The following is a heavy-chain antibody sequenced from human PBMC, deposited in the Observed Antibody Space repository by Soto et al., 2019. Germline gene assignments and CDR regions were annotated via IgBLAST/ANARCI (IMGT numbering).Heavy chain of an antibody. CDR2: VNQDESEHY. J-gene: IGHJ6*02. Sequence: EVQLVESGGGLVQPGGSLRLSCAASGFTFRTYWMSWVRQAPGKGQEWVGNVNQDESEHYYYVDSVKGRFTISRDNAENSVYLQMNSRGVEDTAVYYCERVMGNGYYGQDTWGMDVWGQGTTVFVSS. D-gene: IGHD4-17*01. CDR1: GFTFRTYW. V-gene: IGHV3-7*05. CDR3: ERVMGNGYYGQDTWGMDV.